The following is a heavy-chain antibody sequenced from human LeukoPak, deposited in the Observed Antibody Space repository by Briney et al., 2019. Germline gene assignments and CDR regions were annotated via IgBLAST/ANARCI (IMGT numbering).Heavy chain of an antibody. Sequence: GGSLRLSCEVSGFTFSSYWMSWVRQAPGKGLEWVANIKQDGSEIYYVDSVKGRLTISRDNAKNSLYLQMNSLRAEDTAVYYCAGLVRGVGGLDVWGQGTHSPSR. V-gene: IGHV3-7*01. D-gene: IGHD3-10*01. J-gene: IGHJ6*02. CDR1: GFTFSSYW. CDR2: IKQDGSEI. CDR3: AGLVRGVGGLDV.